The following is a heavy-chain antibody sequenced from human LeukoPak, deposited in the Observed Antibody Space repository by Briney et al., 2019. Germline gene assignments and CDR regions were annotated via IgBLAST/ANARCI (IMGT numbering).Heavy chain of an antibody. CDR2: ISYDGSNE. V-gene: IGHV3-30-3*01. CDR3: AKGSGSYRGYFDY. Sequence: GRSLRLSCAASGFTFSRYAMHWVRQAPGKGLEWVAVISYDGSNEYYADSVEGRFTISRDNSKNTLYLQMNSLRAEDTAVYYCAKGSGSYRGYFDYWGQGTLVTVSS. D-gene: IGHD1-26*01. CDR1: GFTFSRYA. J-gene: IGHJ4*02.